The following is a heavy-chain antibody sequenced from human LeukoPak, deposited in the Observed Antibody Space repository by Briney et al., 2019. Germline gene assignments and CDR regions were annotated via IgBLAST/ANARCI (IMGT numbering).Heavy chain of an antibody. Sequence: PGGSQRLSCAASGFTFSSYSMNWVRQAPGKGLEWVSYIRSSSSTIYYADSVKGRFTISRDNAKNTLYLQMHGLRAEDTAIYYCAKTPFRSFGAPAAFDIWGQGTMVTVSS. CDR1: GFTFSSYS. V-gene: IGHV3-48*01. CDR3: AKTPFRSFGAPAAFDI. CDR2: IRSSSSTI. J-gene: IGHJ3*02. D-gene: IGHD3-3*02.